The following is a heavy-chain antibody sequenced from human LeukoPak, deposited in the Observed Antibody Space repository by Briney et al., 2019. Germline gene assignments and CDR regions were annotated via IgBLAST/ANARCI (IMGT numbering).Heavy chain of an antibody. CDR3: ARGGGSSPGIAVY. J-gene: IGHJ4*02. D-gene: IGHD6-19*01. V-gene: IGHV4-4*02. CDR1: GGSISTSNW. CDR2: IYHSGST. Sequence: SGTLSLTCAVSGGSISTSNWWTWVRQPPGKGLEWIGEIYHSGSTNYNPSLKSRVTISVDKSKNQFSLMLSSVTAADTAVYYCARGGGSSPGIAVYWGQGTLVTVSS.